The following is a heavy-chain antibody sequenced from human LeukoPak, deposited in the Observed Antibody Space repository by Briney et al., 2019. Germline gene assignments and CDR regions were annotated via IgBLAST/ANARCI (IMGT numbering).Heavy chain of an antibody. CDR3: AKSGGIVVVVAATIDY. CDR1: GFTFSSYG. V-gene: IGHV3-30*02. CDR2: IRYDGSNK. J-gene: IGHJ4*02. Sequence: GGSLRLSCAASGFTFSSYGMHWVRQAPGKGLEWVAFIRYDGSNKYYADSVKGRFTISRDNSKNPLYLQMNSLRAEDTAVYYCAKSGGIVVVVAATIDYWGQGTLVTVSS. D-gene: IGHD2-15*01.